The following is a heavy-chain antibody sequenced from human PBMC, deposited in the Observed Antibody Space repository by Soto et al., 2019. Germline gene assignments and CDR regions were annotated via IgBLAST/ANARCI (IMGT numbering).Heavy chain of an antibody. D-gene: IGHD1-26*01. V-gene: IGHV4-30-2*01. CDR2: IYHSGST. J-gene: IGHJ4*02. Sequence: PSETLSLTCAVSCGSISSGGYSWSWIRQPPGKGLEWIGYIYHSGSTYYNPSLKSRVTISVDRSKNQFSLKLSSVTAADTAVYYCARQFIGEDGARYFDYWGQGTLVTVSS. CDR3: ARQFIGEDGARYFDY. CDR1: CGSISSGGYS.